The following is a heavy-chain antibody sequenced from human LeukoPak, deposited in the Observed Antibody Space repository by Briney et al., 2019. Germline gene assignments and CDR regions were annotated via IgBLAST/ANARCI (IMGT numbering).Heavy chain of an antibody. V-gene: IGHV3-48*03. Sequence: GGSLRLSCAASGFTFSSYEMNWVRQAPGKGLEWVSYISSSGSTIYYADSVKGRFTISRDNAKNSLYLQMNSLRAEDTAVYYCARAGPTMVRGVIMRGYYYYGVDVWGKGTTITVSS. CDR1: GFTFSSYE. CDR3: ARAGPTMVRGVIMRGYYYYGVDV. CDR2: ISSSGSTI. D-gene: IGHD3-10*01. J-gene: IGHJ6*04.